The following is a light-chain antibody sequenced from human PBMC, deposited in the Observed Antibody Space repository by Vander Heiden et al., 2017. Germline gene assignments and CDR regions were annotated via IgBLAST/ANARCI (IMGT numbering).Light chain of an antibody. V-gene: IGLV1-47*01. J-gene: IGLJ2*01. Sequence: QSVLTQPPSASGTPGQKVTIPCSGSNSDIGSHYVSWFQHLPGTAPKLLIYRHNQRSSGVPDRFSGSKSGTSASLAISGLRSEDEADYYCAAWDDSLSAVVFGGGTKLTVL. CDR2: RHN. CDR3: AAWDDSLSAVV. CDR1: NSDIGSHY.